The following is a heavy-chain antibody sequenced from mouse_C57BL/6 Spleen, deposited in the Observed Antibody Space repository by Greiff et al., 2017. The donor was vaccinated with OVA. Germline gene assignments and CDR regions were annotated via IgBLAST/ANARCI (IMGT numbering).Heavy chain of an antibody. CDR2: ISSGSSTI. J-gene: IGHJ1*03. V-gene: IGHV5-17*01. CDR1: GFTFSDYG. D-gene: IGHD1-1*01. CDR3: ARYYYGSSYGYFDV. Sequence: EVTLMESGGGLVKPGGSLKLSCAASGFTFSDYGMHWVRQAPEKGLEWVAYISSGSSTIYYADTVKGRFTISSAHAKNTLCRQMTSLRCEDTAMYYCARYYYGSSYGYFDVWGTGTTVTVSS.